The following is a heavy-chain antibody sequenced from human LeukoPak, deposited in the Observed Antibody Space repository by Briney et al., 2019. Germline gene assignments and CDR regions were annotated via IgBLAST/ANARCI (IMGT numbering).Heavy chain of an antibody. CDR3: ARVGYSNSYDY. CDR2: MNLNSGNE. CDR1: GYTFTNFD. D-gene: IGHD4-11*01. V-gene: IGHV1-8*03. J-gene: IGHJ4*02. Sequence: SVKVSCLASGYTFTNFDINWLRPATGRGLAGVGGMNLNSGNEGFAQKFQDRVTITWDASISTAYMDLSSLRSEDTAVYYCARVGYSNSYDYWGQGTLVTVSS.